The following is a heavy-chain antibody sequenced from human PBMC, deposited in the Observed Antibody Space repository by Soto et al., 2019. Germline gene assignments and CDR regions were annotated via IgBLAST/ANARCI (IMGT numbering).Heavy chain of an antibody. CDR1: GFTFSSYA. CDR2: ISGSGGST. V-gene: IGHV3-23*01. J-gene: IGHJ4*02. Sequence: EVQLLESGGGLVQPGGSLRLSCAASGFTFSSYAMSWVRQAPGKGLEWVSAISGSGGSTYYADSVKGRFTISRDNAKNTLYLQMNSLRAEDTAVYYCAEDWLAFRGEPPTDWGQGTLVTVSS. CDR3: AEDWLAFRGEPPTD. D-gene: IGHD3-16*01.